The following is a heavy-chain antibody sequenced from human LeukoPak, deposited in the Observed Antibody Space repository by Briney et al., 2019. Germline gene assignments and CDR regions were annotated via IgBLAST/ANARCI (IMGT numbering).Heavy chain of an antibody. CDR2: MNPNSGNT. CDR3: ARIAAAGNRRLNY. D-gene: IGHD6-13*01. V-gene: IGHV1-8*01. CDR1: GYTFTSYA. Sequence: ASVKVSCKASGYTFTSYAINWVRQATGQGLEWMGWMNPNSGNTRNAQKIQGGIILSRDTPLSTDYMELRERRSVTTGLYYCARIAAAGNRRLNYWGQGTLVTVAS. J-gene: IGHJ4*02.